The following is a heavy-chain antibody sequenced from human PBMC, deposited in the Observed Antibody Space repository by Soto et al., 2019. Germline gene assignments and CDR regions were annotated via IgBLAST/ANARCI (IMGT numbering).Heavy chain of an antibody. Sequence: SETLSLTCTVSGGSISSYYWSWIRQPPGKGLEWIGYIYYSGSTNYNPSLKSRVTISVDTSKNQFSLKLSSVTAADTAVYYCARGFRSRIDPWGQGTLVTVSS. D-gene: IGHD3-3*01. CDR3: ARGFRSRIDP. J-gene: IGHJ5*02. CDR2: IYYSGST. V-gene: IGHV4-59*01. CDR1: GGSISSYY.